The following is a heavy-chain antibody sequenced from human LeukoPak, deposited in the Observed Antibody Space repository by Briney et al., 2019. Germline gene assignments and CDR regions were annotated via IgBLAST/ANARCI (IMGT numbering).Heavy chain of an antibody. CDR1: GGSISSSSYY. Sequence: SETLSLTCTVSGGSISSSSYYWGWIRQPPGKGLEWIGSIYYSGSTYYNPSLKSRVTISVDTSKNQFSLKLSSVTAADTAVYYCAALLNHIVGGFQHWGQGTLVTVSS. D-gene: IGHD2-21*01. CDR3: AALLNHIVGGFQH. V-gene: IGHV4-39*01. J-gene: IGHJ1*01. CDR2: IYYSGST.